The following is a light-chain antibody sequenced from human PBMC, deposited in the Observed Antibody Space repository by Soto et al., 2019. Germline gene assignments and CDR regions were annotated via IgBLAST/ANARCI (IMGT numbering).Light chain of an antibody. CDR2: KAS. V-gene: IGKV1-5*03. CDR1: QSISSW. Sequence: DIQMTQSPSTLSASVGDRVTITCRASQSISSWLAWYQQKPGKAPNLLIYKASTLESGVPSRFSGRGSGTEFTLTISSXQPDDFATYYCQQYKSYPLTFGGGTKVDIK. J-gene: IGKJ4*01. CDR3: QQYKSYPLT.